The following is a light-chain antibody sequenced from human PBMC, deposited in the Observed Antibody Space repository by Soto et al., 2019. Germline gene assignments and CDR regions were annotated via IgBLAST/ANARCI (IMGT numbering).Light chain of an antibody. Sequence: EIVVTQAPATLSASPGDRVTLSCRASHFVSSRLAWYQQRPGQVPRLLIYDPSTRAPGISARFSVSGSGTEFTLTICSLQSEYLAVYYCQEYIHWPPGMFGPGTTVDIK. CDR2: DPS. V-gene: IGKV3-15*01. J-gene: IGKJ1*01. CDR3: QEYIHWPPGM. CDR1: HFVSSR.